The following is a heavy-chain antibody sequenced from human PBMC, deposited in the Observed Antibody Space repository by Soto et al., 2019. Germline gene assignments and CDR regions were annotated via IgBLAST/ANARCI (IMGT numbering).Heavy chain of an antibody. J-gene: IGHJ6*02. CDR2: ISYDGSNK. V-gene: IGHV3-30-3*01. Sequence: LRDSWAALELKFRSYAMHWIRQAPGKGLEWVAVISYDGSNKYYADSVKGRFTISRDNSKNTLYLQMNSLRAEDTAVYYCARDGPYGSGSYYTTRPDYYGMDVWGQGTTVTVSS. CDR3: ARDGPYGSGSYYTTRPDYYGMDV. CDR1: ELKFRSYA. D-gene: IGHD3-10*01.